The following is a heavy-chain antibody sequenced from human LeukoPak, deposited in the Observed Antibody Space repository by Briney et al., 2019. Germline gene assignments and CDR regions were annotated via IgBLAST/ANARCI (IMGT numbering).Heavy chain of an antibody. CDR1: GGSFSGYY. V-gene: IGHV4-34*01. CDR3: ARSWDYLYYYDSSGYYQLDY. Sequence: PSETLSLTCAVYGGSFSGYYWSWIRQPPGKGLEWIGEINHSGSTNYNPSLKSRVTISVDTSKNQFSLKLGSVTAADTAVYYCARSWDYLYYYDSSGYYQLDYWGQGTLVTVSS. D-gene: IGHD3-22*01. J-gene: IGHJ4*02. CDR2: INHSGST.